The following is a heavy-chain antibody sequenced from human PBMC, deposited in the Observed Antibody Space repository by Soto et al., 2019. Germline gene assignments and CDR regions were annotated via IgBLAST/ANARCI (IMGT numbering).Heavy chain of an antibody. J-gene: IGHJ6*02. CDR2: MNPNSGNT. CDR1: GYTFTSYD. Sequence: QVQLVQSGAEVKKPGASVKVSCKASGYTFTSYDINWVRQATGQGLEWMGWMNPNSGNTVYAQKCQGRVTKTRNTSISTAYRELSSLRSEDTAVYYCARERNMYGMDVWGQGTTVTVSS. D-gene: IGHD1-1*01. V-gene: IGHV1-8*01. CDR3: ARERNMYGMDV.